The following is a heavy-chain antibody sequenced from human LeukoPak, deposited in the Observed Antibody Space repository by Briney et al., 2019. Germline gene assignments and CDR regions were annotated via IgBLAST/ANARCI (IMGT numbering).Heavy chain of an antibody. Sequence: PSETLSLTCAVYGGSFSGYYWSWIRQPPGKGLEWIGEINHSGSTNYNPSLKSRVTISVDTSKNLFSLKLSSVTAADTAVYYCARPPHYWGQGTLVTVSS. V-gene: IGHV4-34*01. J-gene: IGHJ4*02. CDR1: GGSFSGYY. CDR3: ARPPHY. CDR2: INHSGST.